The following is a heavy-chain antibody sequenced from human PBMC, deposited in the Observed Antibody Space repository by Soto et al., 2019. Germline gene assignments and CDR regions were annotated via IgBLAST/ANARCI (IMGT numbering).Heavy chain of an antibody. CDR3: ASQATGWYPDY. CDR1: GGSISSGGYY. D-gene: IGHD6-19*01. J-gene: IGHJ4*02. Sequence: QVELQESGPGLVKPSQTLSLTCTVSGGSISSGGYYWSGVRRHPGKGLEWIGYIYDSGSTYYNPSLKSRVTISVDTSKNQFSLKLTSVTAADTAVYYCASQATGWYPDYWGQGTLVTVSS. CDR2: IYDSGST. V-gene: IGHV4-31*03.